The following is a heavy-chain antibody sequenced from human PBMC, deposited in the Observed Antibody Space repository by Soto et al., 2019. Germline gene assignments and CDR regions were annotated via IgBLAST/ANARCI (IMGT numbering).Heavy chain of an antibody. CDR3: AACSSGWPNDAFDI. Sequence: SVKVSCKASGFTFTSSAMQWVRQARGQRLEWIGWIVVGSGNTNYAQKFQERVTITRDMSTSTAYMELSSLRSEDTAVYYCAACSSGWPNDAFDIWGQGTMVTVSS. J-gene: IGHJ3*02. CDR2: IVVGSGNT. V-gene: IGHV1-58*02. CDR1: GFTFTSSA. D-gene: IGHD6-19*01.